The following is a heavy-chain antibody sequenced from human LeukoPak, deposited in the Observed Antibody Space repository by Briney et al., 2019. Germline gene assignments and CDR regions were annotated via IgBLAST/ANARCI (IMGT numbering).Heavy chain of an antibody. D-gene: IGHD6-13*01. CDR3: ARDWRDSSSWYEGWFDP. J-gene: IGHJ5*02. V-gene: IGHV4-39*07. Sequence: SETLSLTCSVSGDFISGYYWGWIRQPPGKGLEWIGSIYYSGSTYYNPSLKSRVTISVDTSKNQFSLKLSSVTAADTAVYYCARDWRDSSSWYEGWFDPWGQGTLVTVSS. CDR1: GDFISGYY. CDR2: IYYSGST.